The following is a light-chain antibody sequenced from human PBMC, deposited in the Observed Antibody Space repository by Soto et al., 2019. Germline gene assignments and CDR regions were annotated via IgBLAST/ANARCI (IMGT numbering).Light chain of an antibody. J-gene: IGKJ4*01. CDR2: SAS. Sequence: DIQMTQSPSSLSASAGDRATITCRASQSISNYLASYQQKPGKVPNLLIYSASTLQSAGTSRFSGSGSGSDFILIISSLQPEDVATLYCQKYNSASPHTFGGGTKVEIK. CDR3: QKYNSASPHT. CDR1: QSISNY. V-gene: IGKV1-27*01.